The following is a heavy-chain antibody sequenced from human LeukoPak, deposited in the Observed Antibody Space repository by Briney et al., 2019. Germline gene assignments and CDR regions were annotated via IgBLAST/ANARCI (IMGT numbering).Heavy chain of an antibody. J-gene: IGHJ4*02. CDR3: AKDRTVAAPLEYFDY. V-gene: IGHV3-23*01. CDR2: IGGTGGGT. CDR1: GFTFSNYA. D-gene: IGHD4-23*01. Sequence: GGSLRLSCAASGFTFSNYAMGWVRQAPGKGLEWVSSIGGTGGGTYFADSVKGRFSVSRDDSKNTLDLQMNSLRAEDTAVYYCAKDRTVAAPLEYFDYWGQGTLVTVSS.